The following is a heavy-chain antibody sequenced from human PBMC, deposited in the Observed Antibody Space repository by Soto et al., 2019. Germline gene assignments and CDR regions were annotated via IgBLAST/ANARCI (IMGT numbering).Heavy chain of an antibody. V-gene: IGHV4-34*01. CDR3: ARGAGVVISGSGYYMDV. Sequence: KPSETLSLTCAVYGGSFSGYYWSWIRQPPGKGLEWIGEINDSGSTNCNPSLKSRVTISVDTSKNQFSLKLSSVTAADTAVYYCARGAGVVISGSGYYMDVWGKGTTVTVSS. CDR1: GGSFSGYY. CDR2: INDSGST. D-gene: IGHD3-3*01. J-gene: IGHJ6*03.